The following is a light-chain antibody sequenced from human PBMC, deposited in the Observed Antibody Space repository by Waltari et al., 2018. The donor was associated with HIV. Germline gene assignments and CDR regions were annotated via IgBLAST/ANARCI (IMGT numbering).Light chain of an antibody. V-gene: IGLV1-40*01. CDR1: SSNIGAGYD. J-gene: IGLJ1*01. Sequence: QSVLTQPPSVSGAPGQRVTISCTGRSSNIGAGYDVHWYQQLPGTAPKLLIFGNSTRPSGVPDRFSGSKSGTSASLAITGLRAEDEADYYCQSYDSSLSGATVFGTGTKVTV. CDR3: QSYDSSLSGATV. CDR2: GNS.